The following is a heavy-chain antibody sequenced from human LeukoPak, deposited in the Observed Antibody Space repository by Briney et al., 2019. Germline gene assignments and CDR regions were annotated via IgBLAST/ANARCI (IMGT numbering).Heavy chain of an antibody. CDR2: ISSNGGIT. CDR1: GFTFSSYG. J-gene: IGHJ4*02. CDR3: VKGGNFGSSSTFDY. D-gene: IGHD6-6*01. Sequence: GGSLRLSCSASGFTFSSYGMHWDRQAPGKGLEYVSGISSNGGITYYADSVKGRFTISRDNSKNTLYIQMNSLRAEDTAVYYCVKGGNFGSSSTFDYWGQGTLVTVSS. V-gene: IGHV3-64D*06.